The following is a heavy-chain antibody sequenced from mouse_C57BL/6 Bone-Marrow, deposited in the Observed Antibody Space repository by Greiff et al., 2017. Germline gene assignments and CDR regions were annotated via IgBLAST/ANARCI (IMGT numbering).Heavy chain of an antibody. CDR2: INPNNGGT. Sequence: VQLKESGPELVKPGASVKIPCKASGYTFTDYNMDWVKQSHGKSLEWIGDINPNNGGTIYNQKFKGKATLTVDKSSSTAYMELRSLTSEDTAVYYCARFDYYGSSSYAMDYWGQGTSVTVSS. V-gene: IGHV1-18*01. D-gene: IGHD1-1*01. CDR3: ARFDYYGSSSYAMDY. J-gene: IGHJ4*01. CDR1: GYTFTDYN.